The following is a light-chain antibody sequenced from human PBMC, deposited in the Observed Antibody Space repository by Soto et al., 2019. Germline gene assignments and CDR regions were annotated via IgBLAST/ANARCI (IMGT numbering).Light chain of an antibody. CDR3: QQYNNWPRT. V-gene: IGKV3-15*01. J-gene: IGKJ1*01. Sequence: EIVMTPSPATLSVSPGERATLSCRASQSVSSNLAWYQQQPGQAPRLLIYGASTRATGIPARFSGSGSGTEFTLTISSLQSEDFAVYYCQQYNNWPRTFGQGTKVEIK. CDR2: GAS. CDR1: QSVSSN.